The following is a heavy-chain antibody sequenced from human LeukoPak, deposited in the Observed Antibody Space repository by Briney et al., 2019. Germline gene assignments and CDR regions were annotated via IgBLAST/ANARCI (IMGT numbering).Heavy chain of an antibody. CDR1: GYSFTGHY. CDR3: ARERNYGSGSPSYYYYYMDV. CDR2: INPKSGGT. V-gene: IGHV1-2*02. D-gene: IGHD3-10*01. Sequence: ASVKVSCKASGYSFTGHYMHWVRQAPGQGLEWMGWINPKSGGTNYAQKFQGRVTMTRDTSISTVYMELSSLRSEDTAVYYCARERNYGSGSPSYYYYYMDVWGKGTTVTISS. J-gene: IGHJ6*03.